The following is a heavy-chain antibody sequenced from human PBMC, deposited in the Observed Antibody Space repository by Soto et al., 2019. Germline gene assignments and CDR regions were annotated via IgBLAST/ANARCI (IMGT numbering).Heavy chain of an antibody. J-gene: IGHJ4*02. V-gene: IGHV3-23*01. Sequence: EVQLLESGGGLVQPGGSLRLSCAASGFTFSSYAMRWVRQAPGKGLEWVSAISGSGGSTYYADSVKGRFTISSDNSKNTRYLQLNSLRAEDTAVYYCARRGSGNYYDYWCQGTLVTVSS. CDR1: GFTFSSYA. CDR3: ARRGSGNYYDY. CDR2: ISGSGGST. D-gene: IGHD1-26*01.